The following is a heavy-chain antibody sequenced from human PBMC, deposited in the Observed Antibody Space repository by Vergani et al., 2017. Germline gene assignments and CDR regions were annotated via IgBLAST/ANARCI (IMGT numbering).Heavy chain of an antibody. D-gene: IGHD3-16*01. CDR3: ASLKYYSDSTSHFRGRYFDV. V-gene: IGHV4-39*01. J-gene: IGHJ2*01. CDR2: IYNSGNG. Sequence: QMQLQESGPGLVKASETLSLTCTVSGDSIISRSYYWGWIRQPPGKGLEWIGSIYNSGNGDSSSSLKSRVTISADTSKNQFSLRLTSVTAADTAVYYCASLKYYSDSTSHFRGRYFDVWGRGTLVTVPS. CDR1: GDSIISRSYY.